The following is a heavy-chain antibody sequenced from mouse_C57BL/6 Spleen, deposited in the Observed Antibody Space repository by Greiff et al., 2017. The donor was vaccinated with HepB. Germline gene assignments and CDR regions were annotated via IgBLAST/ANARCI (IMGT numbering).Heavy chain of an antibody. J-gene: IGHJ4*01. Sequence: DVQLQESGPGLVKPSQSLSLTCSVTGYSITSGYYWNWIRQFPGNKLEWMGYISYDGSNKYNPSLKNRISITRDTSKNQFFLKLNSVTTADTATYYCARELPAYAMDYWSQGTSVTVSS. V-gene: IGHV3-6*01. CDR3: ARELPAYAMDY. CDR2: ISYDGSN. CDR1: GYSITSGYY.